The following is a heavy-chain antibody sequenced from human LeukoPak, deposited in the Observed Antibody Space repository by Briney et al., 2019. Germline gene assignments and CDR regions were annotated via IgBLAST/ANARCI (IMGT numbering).Heavy chain of an antibody. CDR1: GGSFSGYF. CDR2: IDDRGNI. V-gene: IGHV4-34*01. J-gene: IGHJ3*02. CDR3: ARKWVHNTLDI. Sequence: SETLSLTCAVYGGSFSGYFWSWIRQSPGKGLEWFGEIDDRGNIFYNPSLKSRVTISADTSKNQFSLKVRSVTVADTALYYCARKWVHNTLDIWGQGTMVTVSS. D-gene: IGHD1-26*01.